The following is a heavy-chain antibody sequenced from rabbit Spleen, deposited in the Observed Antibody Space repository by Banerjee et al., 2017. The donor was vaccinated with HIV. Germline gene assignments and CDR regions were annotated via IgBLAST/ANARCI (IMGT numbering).Heavy chain of an antibody. CDR3: ARGTTGYYTFNL. D-gene: IGHD1-1*01. CDR1: GIDFSSSYW. V-gene: IGHV1S45*01. J-gene: IGHJ4*01. CDR2: IYAGSSGNT. Sequence: QQQLEESGGGLVKPGGTLTLTCKASGIDFSSSYWICWVRQAPGKGLEWIACIYAGSSGNTYYASWAKGRFTISKTSSTTVTLQMTSLTAADTATYFCARGTTGYYTFNLWGPGTLVTVS.